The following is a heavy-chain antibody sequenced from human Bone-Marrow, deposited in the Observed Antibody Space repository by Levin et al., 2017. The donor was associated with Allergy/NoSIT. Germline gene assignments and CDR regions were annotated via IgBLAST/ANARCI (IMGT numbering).Heavy chain of an antibody. V-gene: IGHV1-18*01. D-gene: IGHD5-18*01. J-gene: IGHJ4*02. CDR3: ARDDRDVDTATWRDY. CDR2: ISAYNGNT. Sequence: ASVKVSCKASGYTFTSYGISWVRQAPGQGLEWMGWISAYNGNTNYAQKLQGRVTMTTDTSTSTAYMELRSLRSDDTAVYYCARDDRDVDTATWRDYWGQGTLVTVSS. CDR1: GYTFTSYG.